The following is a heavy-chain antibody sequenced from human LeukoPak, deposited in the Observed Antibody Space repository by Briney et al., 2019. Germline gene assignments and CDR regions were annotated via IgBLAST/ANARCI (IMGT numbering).Heavy chain of an antibody. CDR1: GFSFRGYG. V-gene: IGHV3-64*02. Sequence: GGSLRLSCAASGFSFRGYGMHWVGQAPGKGLEYVSAISADGGTTYYADSVKDRFIISRDNAKNTLYLQMGSLRNEDMAVYYCARGRGGPPFDYWGQGTLVIVSS. CDR2: ISADGGTT. J-gene: IGHJ4*02. CDR3: ARGRGGPPFDY.